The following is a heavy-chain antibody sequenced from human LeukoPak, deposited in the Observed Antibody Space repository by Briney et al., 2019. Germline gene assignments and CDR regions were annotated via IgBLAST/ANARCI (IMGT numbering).Heavy chain of an antibody. CDR1: GFTFSDHA. J-gene: IGHJ4*02. CDR2: VGIAADT. V-gene: IGHV3-13*01. D-gene: IGHD1-26*01. CDR3: VRKKKSHGNFDY. Sequence: QPGGSLRLSCAASGFTFSDHAMHWVRQATGKGLEWVSAVGIAADTFYPGSVKGQFTISRENAKNSLYLQMNNLRVEDTAVYYCVRKKKSHGNFDYWGQGTLVTVSS.